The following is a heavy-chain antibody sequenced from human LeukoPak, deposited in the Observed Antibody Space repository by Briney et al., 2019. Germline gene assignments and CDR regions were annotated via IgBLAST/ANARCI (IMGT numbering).Heavy chain of an antibody. CDR1: GFTFSSYG. CDR3: ASDYYYGSGSFFT. J-gene: IGHJ4*02. V-gene: IGHV3-48*04. D-gene: IGHD3-10*01. Sequence: GGTLRLSCAASGFTFSSYGMSWVRQAPGKGLEWVSYISSSGSTIYYADSVKGRFTISRDNAKNSLYLQMNSLRAEDTAVYYCASDYYYGSGSFFTWGQGTLVTVSS. CDR2: ISSSGSTI.